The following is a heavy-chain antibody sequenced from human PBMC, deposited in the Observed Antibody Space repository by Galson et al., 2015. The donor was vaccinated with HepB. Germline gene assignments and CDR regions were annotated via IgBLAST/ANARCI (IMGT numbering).Heavy chain of an antibody. CDR3: AAQYYCSGGSCYGLGYYGLDV. Sequence: SVKVSCKASGGTFSSYAISWVRQAPGQGLEWMGGIIPIFGTANYAQKFQGRVTITADESTSTAYMELSSLRSEDTAVYYCAAQYYCSGGSCYGLGYYGLDVWGQGTPVTVSS. J-gene: IGHJ6*02. CDR1: GGTFSSYA. CDR2: IIPIFGTA. D-gene: IGHD2-15*01. V-gene: IGHV1-69*13.